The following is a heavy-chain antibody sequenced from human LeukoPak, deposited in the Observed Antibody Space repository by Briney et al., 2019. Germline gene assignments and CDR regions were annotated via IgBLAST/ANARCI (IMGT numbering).Heavy chain of an antibody. D-gene: IGHD6-19*01. Sequence: SETLSLTCTVSGGSIDTFFWTWIRQPPGKGLEWIGYVSYAGTSYNPSLKSRLTISLDTSNTQFFLNLTSVTAADTGVYYCARGMRIAVAGYWFDPWGQGTLVTVSS. V-gene: IGHV4-59*01. CDR1: GGSIDTFF. CDR3: ARGMRIAVAGYWFDP. CDR2: VSYAGT. J-gene: IGHJ5*02.